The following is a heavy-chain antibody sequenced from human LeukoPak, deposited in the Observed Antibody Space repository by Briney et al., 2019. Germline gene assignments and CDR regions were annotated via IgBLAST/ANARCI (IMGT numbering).Heavy chain of an antibody. V-gene: IGHV7-4-1*02. CDR3: ARGTGVLRYFDWLMGGDY. CDR2: INTNTGNP. D-gene: IGHD3-9*01. CDR1: GYTFTSYG. Sequence: ASVKVSCKASGYTFTSYGISWVRQAPGQGLEWMGWINTNTGNPTYAQGFTGRFVFSLDTSVSTAYLQISSLKAEDTAVYYCARGTGVLRYFDWLMGGDYWGQGTLVTVSS. J-gene: IGHJ4*02.